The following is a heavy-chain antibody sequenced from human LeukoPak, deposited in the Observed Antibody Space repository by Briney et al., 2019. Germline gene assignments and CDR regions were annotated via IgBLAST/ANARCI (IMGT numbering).Heavy chain of an antibody. CDR1: GGSMSSYY. CDR3: ARGCYYYPN. D-gene: IGHD3-22*01. CDR2: GHYSGST. J-gene: IGHJ4*02. V-gene: IGHV4-59*01. Sequence: SETLSLTCAVSGGSMSSYYWSWIRQPPGKGLEWIGYGHYSGSTNYNPSLKSRVTISVDSSKSQFSLKLSSVTAADTAVYYCARGCYYYPNWGQGTLVTVSS.